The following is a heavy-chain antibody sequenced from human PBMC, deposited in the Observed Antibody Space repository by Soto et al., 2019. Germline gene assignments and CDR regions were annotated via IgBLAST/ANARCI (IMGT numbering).Heavy chain of an antibody. CDR3: ARDRPYDSSGYYYPTYYFDY. V-gene: IGHV3-33*01. CDR2: IWYDGSNK. D-gene: IGHD3-22*01. Sequence: QVQLVESGGGVVQPGRSLRLSCAASGFTFSSYGMHWVRQAPGKGLEWVAVIWYDGSNKYYADSVKGRFTISRDNSKNTLYLQMNSLRAEDTAVYYCARDRPYDSSGYYYPTYYFDYWGQGTLVTVSS. CDR1: GFTFSSYG. J-gene: IGHJ4*02.